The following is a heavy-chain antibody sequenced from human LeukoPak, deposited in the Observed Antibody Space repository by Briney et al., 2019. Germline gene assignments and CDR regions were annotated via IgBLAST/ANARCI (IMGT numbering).Heavy chain of an antibody. CDR2: INPSGGST. V-gene: IGHV1-46*01. J-gene: IGHJ6*02. Sequence: ASVKVSCKASGYTFTSYYMHWVRQAPGQGLEWMGIINPSGGSTSYAQKFQGRVTMTRDTSTSTVYMELSSLRSEDTAVYYCARDLKPNSSGWYANYYYGMDVWGQGTTVTVSS. CDR3: ARDLKPNSSGWYANYYYGMDV. D-gene: IGHD6-19*01. CDR1: GYTFTSYY.